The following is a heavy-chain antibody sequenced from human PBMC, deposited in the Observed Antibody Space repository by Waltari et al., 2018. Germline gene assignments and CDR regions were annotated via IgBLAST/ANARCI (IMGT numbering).Heavy chain of an antibody. J-gene: IGHJ6*03. V-gene: IGHV4-34*01. CDR3: ARVRSIFGVVTMSYYYMDV. D-gene: IGHD3-3*01. CDR1: GGSFSGYY. Sequence: QVQLQQWGAGLLKPSETLSLTCAVYGGSFSGYYWSWIRQPPGKGLEWIGEINHSGSTNYNPSLKSRVTISVDTSKNQFSLKLSSVTAADTAVYYCARVRSIFGVVTMSYYYMDVWGKGTTVTVSS. CDR2: INHSGST.